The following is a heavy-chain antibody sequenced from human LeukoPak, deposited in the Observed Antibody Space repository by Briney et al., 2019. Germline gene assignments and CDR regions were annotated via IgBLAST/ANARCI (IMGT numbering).Heavy chain of an antibody. J-gene: IGHJ5*02. D-gene: IGHD5-18*01. Sequence: SETLSLTRTVSGGSISSYYWSWIRQPPGKGLEWIGYIDYSGSTNYNPSLKSRVTISVDTSKNQFSLKLSSVTAADTAVYYCARHFVEVEYSSWFDPWGQGTLVTVSS. CDR1: GGSISSYY. CDR3: ARHFVEVEYSSWFDP. CDR2: IDYSGST. V-gene: IGHV4-59*08.